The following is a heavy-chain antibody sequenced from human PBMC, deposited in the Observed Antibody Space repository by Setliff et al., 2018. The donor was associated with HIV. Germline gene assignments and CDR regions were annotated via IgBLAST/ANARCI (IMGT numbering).Heavy chain of an antibody. J-gene: IGHJ3*02. CDR2: IQSKIDGGTT. Sequence: GGSLRLSCAASGFTLSSYWMHWVRQAPGKGLEWVGRIQSKIDGGTTDYAAPVKGRFTISKDDSINTLYLQMNSLETEDTAVYYCTTLVGANPYHDAFDIWGQGTMVTVSS. D-gene: IGHD1-26*01. CDR3: TTLVGANPYHDAFDI. V-gene: IGHV3-15*01. CDR1: GFTLSSYW.